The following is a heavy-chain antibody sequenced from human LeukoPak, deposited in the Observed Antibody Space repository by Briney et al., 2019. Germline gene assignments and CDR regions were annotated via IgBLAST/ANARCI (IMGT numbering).Heavy chain of an antibody. Sequence: GGSLRLSCAASGFTFSSYAMSWVRQAPGKGLEWVSAISGSGGSTYYADSVKGRFTISGDNSKNTLYLQMNSLRAEDTAVYYCAKGTDCSSTSCYRAILVYFDYWGQGTLVTVSS. J-gene: IGHJ4*02. CDR2: ISGSGGST. D-gene: IGHD2-2*01. CDR1: GFTFSSYA. CDR3: AKGTDCSSTSCYRAILVYFDY. V-gene: IGHV3-23*01.